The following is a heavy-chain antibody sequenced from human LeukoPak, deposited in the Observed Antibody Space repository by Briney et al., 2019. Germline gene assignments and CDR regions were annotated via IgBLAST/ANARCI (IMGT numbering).Heavy chain of an antibody. J-gene: IGHJ4*02. Sequence: GGSLRLSCVASGFTFADHVFHWIRQVPGKGLEWLAFISEDDDTYYADSVQGRFTISRDNSKNSLYFELQSLTTDDAVLYYCVKEASDPYFFDFWGQGTLVTVSS. CDR2: ISEDDDT. CDR3: VKEASDPYFFDF. V-gene: IGHV3-43*02. CDR1: GFTFADHV.